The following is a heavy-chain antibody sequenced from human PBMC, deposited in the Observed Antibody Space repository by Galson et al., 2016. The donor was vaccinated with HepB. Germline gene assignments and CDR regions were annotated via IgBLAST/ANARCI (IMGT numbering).Heavy chain of an antibody. Sequence: SLRLSCAASGFIFSDFWMNWVRQAPGKGLEWVANIKPDGRETYYVGSVRGRFTISRDNAKASLFLQMNSLRVDDTAVYYCARTQFVRGFFTVTTQSHLDYWGQGALVTVS. V-gene: IGHV3-7*01. D-gene: IGHD4-17*01. J-gene: IGHJ4*02. CDR2: IKPDGRET. CDR3: ARTQFVRGFFTVTTQSHLDY. CDR1: GFIFSDFW.